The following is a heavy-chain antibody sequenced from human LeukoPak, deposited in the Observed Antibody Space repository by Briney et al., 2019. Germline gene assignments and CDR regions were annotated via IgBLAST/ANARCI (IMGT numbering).Heavy chain of an antibody. CDR2: INPNSGDT. J-gene: IGHJ6*02. Sequence: GASVKVSCKASGYTFTAYYMHWVRQAPGQGLEWMGWINPNSGDTNYAQKFPGRVTMTRDTSISTAYMELSSLRSDDTAVYYCARDHDYYYYAMDAWGQGTTVTVSS. CDR1: GYTFTAYY. V-gene: IGHV1-2*02. CDR3: ARDHDYYYYAMDA.